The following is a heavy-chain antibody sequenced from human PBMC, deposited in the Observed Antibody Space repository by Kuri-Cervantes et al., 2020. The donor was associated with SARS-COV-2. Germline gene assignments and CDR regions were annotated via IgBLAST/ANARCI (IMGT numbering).Heavy chain of an antibody. CDR3: ARHEYSSSWVDY. D-gene: IGHD6-13*01. J-gene: IGHJ4*02. CDR2: IYYSGST. V-gene: IGHV4-34*01. CDR1: GGSFSGYY. Sequence: GSLRLSCAVYGGSFSGYYWSWIRQPPGKGLEWIGSIYYSGSTYYNPSLKSRVTISVDTSKNQFSLKLSSVTAADTAVYYCARHEYSSSWVDYWGQGTLVTVSS.